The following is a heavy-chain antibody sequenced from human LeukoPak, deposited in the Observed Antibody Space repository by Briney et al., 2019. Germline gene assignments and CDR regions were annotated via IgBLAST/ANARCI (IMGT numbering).Heavy chain of an antibody. V-gene: IGHV3-21*01. Sequence: GGSLRLSCAASGFTFSDYIMNWVRQAPGKRLEWVTSITHSSRHTYYADSLKGRFTISRDNAKNSLYLQMNSLRAEDTAVYYCVREYTGSLHLLDWGQGTLVAVSS. CDR2: ITHSSRHT. CDR3: VREYTGSLHLLD. D-gene: IGHD3-16*02. J-gene: IGHJ4*02. CDR1: GFTFSDYI.